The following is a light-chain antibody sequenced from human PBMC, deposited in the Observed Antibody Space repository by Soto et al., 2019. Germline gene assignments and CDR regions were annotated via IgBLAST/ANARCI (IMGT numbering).Light chain of an antibody. CDR2: EVS. V-gene: IGLV2-14*01. J-gene: IGLJ1*01. Sequence: QSALTQPASVSGSPGQSITISCTGTSSDIGGYNYVSWYQQHPGEAPKLMIYEVSNRPSGVSNRFSGSKSGSTASLNISGLQADDEADFYCCSRASINTYVLGSGTKLTVL. CDR3: CSRASINTYV. CDR1: SSDIGGYNY.